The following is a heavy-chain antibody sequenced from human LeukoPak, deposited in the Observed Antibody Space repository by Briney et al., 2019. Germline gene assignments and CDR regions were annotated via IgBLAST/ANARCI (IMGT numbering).Heavy chain of an antibody. Sequence: PGGSLRLSCAASGFSFRSYTMNWVRQAPGKGLEWVSCISSSGRTLYYADSVKGRFTISRDNAKNLLYLQMNSLSDEDTAVYYCATVNQYGGNSIDYWGQGTLVTVSS. CDR1: GFSFRSYT. V-gene: IGHV3-48*02. CDR3: ATVNQYGGNSIDY. J-gene: IGHJ4*02. D-gene: IGHD4-23*01. CDR2: ISSSGRTL.